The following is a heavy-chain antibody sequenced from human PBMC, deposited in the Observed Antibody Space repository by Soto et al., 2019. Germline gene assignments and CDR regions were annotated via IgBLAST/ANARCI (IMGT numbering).Heavy chain of an antibody. V-gene: IGHV4-38-2*01. CDR1: SSSINSRYY. J-gene: IGHJ4*02. CDR2: IYHSGST. Sequence: PSETLSLTCSVSSSSINSRYYWGWIRQTPGKGLEWIASIYHSGSTHYNPSLKSRATISVDTSNNQFSLRLSFVTAADTAVYYCERNTSGRNFDYWGQGTQVTVSS. D-gene: IGHD6-19*01. CDR3: ERNTSGRNFDY.